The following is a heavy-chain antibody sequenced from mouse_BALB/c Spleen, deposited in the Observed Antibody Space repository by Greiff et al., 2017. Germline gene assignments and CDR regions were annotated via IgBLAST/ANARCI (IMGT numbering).Heavy chain of an antibody. J-gene: IGHJ3*01. Sequence: EVKLVESGGGLVKPGGSLKLSCAASGFTFSSYAMSWVRQSPEKRLEWVAEISSGGSYTYYPDTVTGRFTISRDNAKNTLYLEMSSLRSEDTAMYYCAYYGYGSFAYWGQGTLVTVSA. V-gene: IGHV5-9-4*01. CDR3: AYYGYGSFAY. CDR1: GFTFSSYA. D-gene: IGHD1-2*01. CDR2: ISSGGSYT.